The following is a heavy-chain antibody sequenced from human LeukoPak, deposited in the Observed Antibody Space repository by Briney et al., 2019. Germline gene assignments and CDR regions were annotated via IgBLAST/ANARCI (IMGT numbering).Heavy chain of an antibody. J-gene: IGHJ5*02. CDR1: GGSISSSDYY. D-gene: IGHD3-10*01. Sequence: SETLSLICSVSGGSISSSDYYWGWIRQPPGKGLEFIASIYYSGSTYYNPSLESRVTIGMDMSRNQVSLRLSTVTAADTAVYFCARDQWPYGSGSYATWGQGTLVIVSS. CDR2: IYYSGST. V-gene: IGHV4-39*07. CDR3: ARDQWPYGSGSYAT.